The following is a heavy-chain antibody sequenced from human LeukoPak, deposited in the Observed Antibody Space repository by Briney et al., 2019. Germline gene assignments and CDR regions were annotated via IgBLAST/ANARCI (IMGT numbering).Heavy chain of an antibody. CDR2: IKQDGSVK. D-gene: IGHD1-26*01. Sequence: GGSLRLSCAASGFTFSSYWMSWVRQAPGKGLEWVANIKQDGSVKYYVDSVKGRFTISRDSSKNTLYLQMNSLRAEDTAVYYCARETYSGSQRGFDYWGQGTLVTVSS. V-gene: IGHV3-7*03. CDR3: ARETYSGSQRGFDY. J-gene: IGHJ4*02. CDR1: GFTFSSYW.